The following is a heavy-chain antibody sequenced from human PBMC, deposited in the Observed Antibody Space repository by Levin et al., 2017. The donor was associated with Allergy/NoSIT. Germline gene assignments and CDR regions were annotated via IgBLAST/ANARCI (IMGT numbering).Heavy chain of an antibody. CDR2: IYYSGST. J-gene: IGHJ6*02. Sequence: TTSETLSLTCTVSGGSISSYYWSWIRQPPGKGLEWIGYIYYSGSTNYNPSLKSRVTISVDTSKNQFSLKLSSVTAADTAVYYCARSTTVRDYYYGMDVWGQGTTVTVSS. CDR3: ARSTTVRDYYYGMDV. CDR1: GGSISSYY. V-gene: IGHV4-59*01. D-gene: IGHD2/OR15-2a*01.